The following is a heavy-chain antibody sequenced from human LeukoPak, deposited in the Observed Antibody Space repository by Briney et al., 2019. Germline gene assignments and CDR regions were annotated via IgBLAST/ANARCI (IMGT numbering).Heavy chain of an antibody. D-gene: IGHD3-16*02. J-gene: IGHJ4*02. CDR3: ARVGNYDYVWGSYRTRYFDY. CDR1: VFTFSSYW. Sequence: PGRSLRLSCAASVFTFSSYWMHWVRQAPGKGLVSVSRINSDGSSTRYADSVKGRFTISRDNAKNTLYLQMNSLRAEDTAVYYCARVGNYDYVWGSYRTRYFDYWGQGTLVTVSS. CDR2: INSDGSST. V-gene: IGHV3-74*01.